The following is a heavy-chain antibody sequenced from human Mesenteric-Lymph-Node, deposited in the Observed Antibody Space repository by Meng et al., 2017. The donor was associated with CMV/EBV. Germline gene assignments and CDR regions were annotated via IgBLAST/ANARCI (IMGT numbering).Heavy chain of an antibody. J-gene: IGHJ6*02. D-gene: IGHD3-10*01. CDR2: IKRDGSEK. Sequence: GESLKISCAASGFTFSRYWMSWVRQAPGKGLEWVANIKRDGSEKYYGDSVKGRFTISRDNAKNSVYVQMNSLRAEDTGVYYCATGNYGSGIDYKVVPYYYGMDVWGQGTTVTVSS. V-gene: IGHV3-7*01. CDR3: ATGNYGSGIDYKVVPYYYGMDV. CDR1: GFTFSRYW.